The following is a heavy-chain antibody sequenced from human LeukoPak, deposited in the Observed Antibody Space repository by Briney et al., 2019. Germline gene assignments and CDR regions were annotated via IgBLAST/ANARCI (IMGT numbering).Heavy chain of an antibody. Sequence: GESLKISCKGSGYSFTSYWIGWVRQVPGKGLEWMGIIYPGDSDTRYSPSFQGQVTISADKSISTAYLQWSSLKASDTAMYYCARNFAWTSYYYDSSGLGRAFDIWGQGTMVTVSS. D-gene: IGHD3-22*01. V-gene: IGHV5-51*01. CDR3: ARNFAWTSYYYDSSGLGRAFDI. CDR2: IYPGDSDT. J-gene: IGHJ3*02. CDR1: GYSFTSYW.